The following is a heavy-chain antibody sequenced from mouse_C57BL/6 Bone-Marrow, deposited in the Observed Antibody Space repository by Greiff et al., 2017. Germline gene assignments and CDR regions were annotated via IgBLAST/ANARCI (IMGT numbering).Heavy chain of an antibody. CDR3: AKARGGDYFDY. V-gene: IGHV5-4*03. J-gene: IGHJ2*01. CDR2: ISDGGSYT. D-gene: IGHD3-1*01. CDR1: GFTFSSYA. Sequence: EVNLVESGGGLVKPGGSLKLSCAASGFTFSSYAMSWVRQTPEKRLEWVATISDGGSYTYYPDNVKGRFTISRDNAKNNLYLQMSHLKSEDTAMYYCAKARGGDYFDYCGQGTTLTVSS.